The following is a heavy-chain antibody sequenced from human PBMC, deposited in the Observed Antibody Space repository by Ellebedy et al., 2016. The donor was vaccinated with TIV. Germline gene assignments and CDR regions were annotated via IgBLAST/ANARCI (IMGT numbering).Heavy chain of an antibody. CDR2: MNHDGSKK. D-gene: IGHD6-13*01. V-gene: IGHV3-7*01. Sequence: GESLKISCAASGFSFSSDWMNWVRQAPGKGLEWVANMNHDGSKKYYVDFVKGRFTISRDNAKNSLYLQMNSLRAEDTAVYYCARVPWTAVADWGQGALVTVSS. CDR1: GFSFSSDW. J-gene: IGHJ4*02. CDR3: ARVPWTAVAD.